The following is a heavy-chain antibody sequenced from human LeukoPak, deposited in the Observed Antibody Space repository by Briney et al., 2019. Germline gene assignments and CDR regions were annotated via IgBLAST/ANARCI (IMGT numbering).Heavy chain of an antibody. CDR3: ARVSGGYSYSSSWYFDY. D-gene: IGHD6-13*01. CDR1: GGSISSSSYY. V-gene: IGHV4-39*07. J-gene: IGHJ4*02. Sequence: SETRSLTCTVSGGSISSSSYYWGWIRQPPGKGLEWVGSIYYSGSTYYNPSLKSRVTISVDTSKNQFSLKPSSVTAADTAVYYCARVSGGYSYSSSWYFDYWGQGTLVTVSS. CDR2: IYYSGST.